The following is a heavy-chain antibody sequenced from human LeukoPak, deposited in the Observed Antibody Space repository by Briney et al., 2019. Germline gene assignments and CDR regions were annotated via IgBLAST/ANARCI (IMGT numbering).Heavy chain of an antibody. CDR1: GYTFTGYY. D-gene: IGHD3-10*01. Sequence: ASVKVSCKASGYTFTGYYIHWVRQAPGQGLEWMGWINPNSGGTKYAQKFQGRVTMTRDTSITTAYMDLNRLRSDDTAVYYCGSGGPTVGSGSYYFDYWGQGALVTVSP. J-gene: IGHJ4*02. V-gene: IGHV1-2*02. CDR2: INPNSGGT. CDR3: GSGGPTVGSGSYYFDY.